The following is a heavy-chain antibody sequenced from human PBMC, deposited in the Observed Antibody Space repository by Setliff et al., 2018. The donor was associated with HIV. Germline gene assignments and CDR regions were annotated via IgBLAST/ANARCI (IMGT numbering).Heavy chain of an antibody. CDR3: ARGHIFDWLLYGTYAFDF. CDR1: GYTFTSYG. CDR2: ISVYNGNT. Sequence: ASVKVSCKASGYTFTSYGVTWVRQAPGQGLEWMGWISVYNGNTNYAQKLQGRVTMTTDTSTSTAYMELRSLRSDDTAVYYCARGHIFDWLLYGTYAFDFWGQGTVVTVSS. D-gene: IGHD3-9*01. J-gene: IGHJ3*01. V-gene: IGHV1-18*01.